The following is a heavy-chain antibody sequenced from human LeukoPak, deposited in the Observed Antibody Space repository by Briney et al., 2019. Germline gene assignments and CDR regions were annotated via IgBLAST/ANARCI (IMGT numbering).Heavy chain of an antibody. Sequence: SETLSLTCTVSGGSLSSYYWSWVRQPPGKGLEWVGYISYSRNTNSNPSLERRVTIPVDTSQHQFSLKLSSVTAAHTAVYYCARPHRSGWYGVFDIWGRGTMVTVSS. V-gene: IGHV4-59*08. CDR3: ARPHRSGWYGVFDI. CDR2: ISYSRNT. J-gene: IGHJ3*02. D-gene: IGHD6-19*01. CDR1: GGSLSSYY.